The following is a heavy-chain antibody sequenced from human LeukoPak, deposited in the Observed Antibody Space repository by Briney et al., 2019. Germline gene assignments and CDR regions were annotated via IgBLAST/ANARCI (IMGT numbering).Heavy chain of an antibody. Sequence: PSETLSLTCTVSGGSISSSSYYWGWIRQPPGKGLEWIGSIYYSGSTYYNPSLKSRVTISVGTSKNQFSLKLSSVTAADTAVYYCARQNYDFWSGYYPFDYWGQGTLVTVSS. D-gene: IGHD3-3*01. J-gene: IGHJ4*02. V-gene: IGHV4-39*01. CDR3: ARQNYDFWSGYYPFDY. CDR2: IYYSGST. CDR1: GGSISSSSYY.